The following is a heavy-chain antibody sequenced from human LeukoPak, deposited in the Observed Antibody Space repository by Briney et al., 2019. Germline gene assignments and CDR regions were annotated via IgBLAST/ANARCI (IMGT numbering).Heavy chain of an antibody. CDR2: ISGNSRHI. Sequence: GGSLRLSCAASGFTFSDYFMNWVRQAPGKGLEYVSSISGNSRHIYYADSVKGRFTISRDNSKNTLYLQMNSLRAEDTAVYYCAKDLRRGVVAVAGTGFDYWGQGTLVTVSS. CDR3: AKDLRRGVVAVAGTGFDY. D-gene: IGHD6-19*01. CDR1: GFTFSDYF. J-gene: IGHJ4*02. V-gene: IGHV3-21*01.